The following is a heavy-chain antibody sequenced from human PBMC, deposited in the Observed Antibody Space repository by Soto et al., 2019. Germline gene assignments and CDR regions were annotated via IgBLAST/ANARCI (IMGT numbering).Heavy chain of an antibody. CDR3: ARVVGRARDGYNWDAFDI. Sequence: QVQLQESGPGLVKPSQTLSLTCTVSGGSISSGGYYWSWIRQHPGKGLEWIGYIYYSGSTYYNPSLKSRVTISVDTSKNQFSLKLSSVTAADTAVYYCARVVGRARDGYNWDAFDIWGQGTMVTVSS. J-gene: IGHJ3*02. V-gene: IGHV4-31*03. D-gene: IGHD5-12*01. CDR2: IYYSGST. CDR1: GGSISSGGYY.